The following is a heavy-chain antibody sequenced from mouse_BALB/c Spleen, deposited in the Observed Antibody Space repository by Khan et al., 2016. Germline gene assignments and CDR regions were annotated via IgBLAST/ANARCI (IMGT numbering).Heavy chain of an antibody. D-gene: IGHD1-1*01. CDR3: ASDYYGSSYFDC. J-gene: IGHJ2*01. V-gene: IGHV3-2*02. Sequence: EVQLQESGPGLVKPSQSLSLTCTVTGYSITSDYAWNWIRQFPGNKLEWMGYISYSGSTSYNPSLKSRISITRDTSKNQFFLQLNSVTTEDTAPYYCASDYYGSSYFDCWGQGTTLTVSS. CDR1: GYSITSDYA. CDR2: ISYSGST.